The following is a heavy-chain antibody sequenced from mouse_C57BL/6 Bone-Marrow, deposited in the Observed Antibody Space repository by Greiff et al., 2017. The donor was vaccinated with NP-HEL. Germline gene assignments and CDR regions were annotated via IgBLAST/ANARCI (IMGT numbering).Heavy chain of an antibody. CDR3: VGLRGFAY. D-gene: IGHD2-4*01. J-gene: IGHJ3*01. Sequence: DVQLQESGPGLVKPSQSLSLTCSVTGYSITSGYYWNWIRQFPGNKLEWMGYISYDGSNNYNPSLKNRISITRDTSKNQFFLKLNSVTTEDTATYYCVGLRGFAYWGQGTLVTVSA. CDR2: ISYDGSN. V-gene: IGHV3-6*01. CDR1: GYSITSGYY.